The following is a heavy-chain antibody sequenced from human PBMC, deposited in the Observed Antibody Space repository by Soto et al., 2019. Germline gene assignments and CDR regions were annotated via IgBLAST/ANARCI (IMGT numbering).Heavy chain of an antibody. CDR2: ISGSGDNT. D-gene: IGHD6-6*01. J-gene: IGHJ4*02. CDR1: GFTFSNYA. Sequence: EVQLLESGGGLVQPGGSLRLSCAASGFTFSNYAMTWVRQAPGKGLEWVSTISGSGDNTYYADSVRGRFTISRDNSKNTHCLQMRSLRADDTAVYYCAIRPLADRHTDYWGQGNLVTVCS. V-gene: IGHV3-23*01. CDR3: AIRPLADRHTDY.